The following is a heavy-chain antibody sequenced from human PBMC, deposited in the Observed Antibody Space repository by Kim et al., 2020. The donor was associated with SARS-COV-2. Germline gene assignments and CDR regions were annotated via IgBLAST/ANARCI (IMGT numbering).Heavy chain of an antibody. V-gene: IGHV3-48*02. Sequence: RSRFTISRKNAKNSLYLKMNSLRDEDTAVYYCARDRPVSYSSGWSGGYWGQGTLVTVSS. D-gene: IGHD6-19*01. J-gene: IGHJ4*02. CDR3: ARDRPVSYSSGWSGGY.